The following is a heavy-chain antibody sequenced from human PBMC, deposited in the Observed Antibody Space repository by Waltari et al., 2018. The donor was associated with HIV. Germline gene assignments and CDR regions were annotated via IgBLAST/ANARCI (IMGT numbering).Heavy chain of an antibody. Sequence: EVQLVESGGGLVKPGGPLRLSCAASGFPFSSYSMSWVRQAPGKGLEWVSSIDSGNSYLNYADSVRGRFTISRDNTKNSLFLQLNSLRVEDTAFYYCARFDGAGSGVYHWGQGTLVTVSS. CDR1: GFPFSSYS. V-gene: IGHV3-21*01. J-gene: IGHJ5*02. CDR2: IDSGNSYL. CDR3: ARFDGAGSGVYH. D-gene: IGHD2-8*01.